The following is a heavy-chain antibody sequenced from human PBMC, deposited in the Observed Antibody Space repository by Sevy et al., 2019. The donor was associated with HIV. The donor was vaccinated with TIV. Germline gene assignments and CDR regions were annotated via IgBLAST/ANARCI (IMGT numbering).Heavy chain of an antibody. J-gene: IGHJ1*01. V-gene: IGHV4-61*01. CDR3: XXXXXXXXPLPLQH. Sequence: SETLSLTCTVSGGSVSSSTNYYWSWIRQSPEKGLEWIGYIYKSGSTNYNPSLKSRVTISTDTSKAQFSLKLTSVTAXXXXXXXXXXXXXXXXPLPLQHWGQGTLVTVSS. CDR1: GGSVSSSTNYY. CDR2: IYKSGST.